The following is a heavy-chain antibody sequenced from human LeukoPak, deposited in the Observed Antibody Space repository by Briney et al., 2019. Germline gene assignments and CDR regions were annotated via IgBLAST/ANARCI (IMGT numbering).Heavy chain of an antibody. J-gene: IGHJ4*02. D-gene: IGHD3-22*01. V-gene: IGHV4-59*08. CDR1: GGSISSSY. CDR2: IYYSGST. Sequence: PSETLSLTCNVAGGSISSSYWSWIRQAPGKGLEWIGYIYYSGSTSYNPSLKSRVTISVDTSKNQFSLELTSVTAADTAVYYCARHASRYDSSGYYYFDYWGQGTLVTVSS. CDR3: ARHASRYDSSGYYYFDY.